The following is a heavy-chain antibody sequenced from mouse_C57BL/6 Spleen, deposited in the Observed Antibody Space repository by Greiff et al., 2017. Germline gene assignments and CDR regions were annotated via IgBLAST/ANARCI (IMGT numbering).Heavy chain of an antibody. CDR1: GYSITSGYY. CDR3: ARDLLGGYYFDY. V-gene: IGHV3-6*01. D-gene: IGHD1-1*02. J-gene: IGHJ2*01. Sequence: EVKLMESGPGLVKPSQSLSLTCSVTGYSITSGYYWNWIRQFPGNKLEWMGYISYDGSNNYNPSLKNRISITRDTSKNQFFLKLNSVTTEDTATYYCARDLLGGYYFDYWGQGTTLTVSS. CDR2: ISYDGSN.